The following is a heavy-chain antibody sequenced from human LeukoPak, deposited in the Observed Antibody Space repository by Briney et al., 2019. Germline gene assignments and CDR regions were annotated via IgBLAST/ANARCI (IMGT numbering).Heavy chain of an antibody. D-gene: IGHD6-6*01. Sequence: GGSLRLSCAASGFTFSGYEMNWVRQAPGKGLEWVSCISSSGSTIYYADSVKGRFTISRDNAKNSLYLQMNSLRAEDTAVYYCALWKYGNSPLDFWGQGTLVTVCS. J-gene: IGHJ4*02. CDR2: ISSSGSTI. CDR1: GFTFSGYE. V-gene: IGHV3-48*03. CDR3: ALWKYGNSPLDF.